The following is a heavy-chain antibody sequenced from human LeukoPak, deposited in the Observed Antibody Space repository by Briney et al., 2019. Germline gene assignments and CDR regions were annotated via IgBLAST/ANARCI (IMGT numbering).Heavy chain of an antibody. V-gene: IGHV3-21*01. CDR1: GFTFSSYS. CDR3: ARGDSSSWAGNWFDP. CDR2: ISSSSSYI. Sequence: GESLRLSCAASGFTFSSYSMNWVRQAPGKGLEWVSSISSSSSYIYYADSVKGRFTISRDNAKNSLYLQMNSLRAEDTAVYYCARGDSSSWAGNWFDPWGRGTLVTVSS. D-gene: IGHD6-13*01. J-gene: IGHJ5*02.